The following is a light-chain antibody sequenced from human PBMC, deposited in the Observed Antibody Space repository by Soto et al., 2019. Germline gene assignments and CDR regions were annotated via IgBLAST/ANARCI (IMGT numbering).Light chain of an antibody. CDR2: AAS. V-gene: IGKV1-27*01. CDR3: QKYNSAPLT. J-gene: IGKJ4*01. Sequence: DIQMTQSPSSLSASLGDRVTITCRASQGIGVYLAWFQQKPGTAPKLLIYAASTLQSGVPSRFSGSGSRTDFTLTVSSLQPEDVATYYCQKYNSAPLTFGGGTRVEIK. CDR1: QGIGVY.